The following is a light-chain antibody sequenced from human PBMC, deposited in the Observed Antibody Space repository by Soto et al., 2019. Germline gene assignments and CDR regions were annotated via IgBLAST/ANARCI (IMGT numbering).Light chain of an antibody. J-gene: IGLJ2*01. CDR2: KVS. V-gene: IGLV2-14*01. Sequence: QSALTQAASVSGSPGQSITISCTGTSSDVGAYDYVTGYQQHPGKAPKVMIYKVSNRPSGVSNRVSGSKSGNTASLTISGLQAEDEADYYCSSYTTGSLVVFGGGTKLTVL. CDR3: SSYTTGSLVV. CDR1: SSDVGAYDY.